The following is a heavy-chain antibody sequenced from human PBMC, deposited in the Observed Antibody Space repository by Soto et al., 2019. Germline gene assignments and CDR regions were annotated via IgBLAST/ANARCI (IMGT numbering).Heavy chain of an antibody. J-gene: IGHJ6*02. V-gene: IGHV3-30*18. D-gene: IGHD3-3*01. CDR3: AKDVLRFLEWLAFYGMDV. CDR2: ISYDGSNK. Sequence: GGSVKVSCKASGYTFTSYYMHWVRQAPGKGLEWVAVISYDGSNKYYADSVKGRFTISRDNSKNTLYLQMNSLRAEDTAVYYCAKDVLRFLEWLAFYGMDVWGQGTTVTVSS. CDR1: GYTFTSYY.